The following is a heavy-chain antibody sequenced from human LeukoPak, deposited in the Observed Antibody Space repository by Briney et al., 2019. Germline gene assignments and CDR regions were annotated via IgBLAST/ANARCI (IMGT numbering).Heavy chain of an antibody. CDR1: GYSFTDYW. D-gene: IGHD3-3*01. Sequence: GESLKISCKGSGYSFTDYWIGWVRQMPGKGLEWMGIIYPGDSVTRYSPSFRGQVTISADKSISTAYLQWRSLKASDTAMYYCARASGDFWSGYTFDYWGQGTLVTVSS. CDR3: ARASGDFWSGYTFDY. J-gene: IGHJ4*02. CDR2: IYPGDSVT. V-gene: IGHV5-51*01.